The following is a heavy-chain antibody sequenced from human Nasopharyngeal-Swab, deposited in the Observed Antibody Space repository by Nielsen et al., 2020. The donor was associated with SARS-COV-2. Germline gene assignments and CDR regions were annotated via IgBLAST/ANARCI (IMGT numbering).Heavy chain of an antibody. CDR3: TKRYSGTGGWFDP. V-gene: IGHV3-30*18. CDR2: ISNDGSSE. J-gene: IGHJ5*02. CDR1: GFTFSTYG. Sequence: GESLKISCAASGFTFSTYGMVWVRQAPGKGLEWLALISNDGSSEYYADSVKGRFTSSRDNSKDTVYLQMNSLRAEDTAVYYCTKRYSGTGGWFDPWGQGTLVTVSS. D-gene: IGHD5-12*01.